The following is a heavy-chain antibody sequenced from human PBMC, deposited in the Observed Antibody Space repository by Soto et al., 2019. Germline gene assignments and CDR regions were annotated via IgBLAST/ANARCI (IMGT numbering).Heavy chain of an antibody. CDR3: ARDRDVGITGTTEPYYYYGMDV. V-gene: IGHV3-11*01. J-gene: IGHJ6*02. D-gene: IGHD1-7*01. CDR1: GFTFSDYY. Sequence: QVQLVESGGGLVKPGGSLRLSCAASGFTFSDYYMSWIRQAPGRGLEWVSYISSSGSTIYYADSVKGRFTISRDNAKNSLYLQMNGLRAEDTAVYYCARDRDVGITGTTEPYYYYGMDVWSQGTTVTVSS. CDR2: ISSSGSTI.